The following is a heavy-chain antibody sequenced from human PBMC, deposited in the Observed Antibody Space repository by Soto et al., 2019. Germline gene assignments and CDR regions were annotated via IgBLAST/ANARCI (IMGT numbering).Heavy chain of an antibody. V-gene: IGHV3-23*01. D-gene: IGHD3-10*01. Sequence: GGSLRLSCAASGFTFSNYWMSWVRQAPGKGLEWVSTFRGSGDGTYYADSVKGRFTVSRDNSNNQLYLQMNGLRAEDTAVYYCAKGPDPGAFDIWGQGTMVTVSS. CDR2: FRGSGDGT. CDR1: GFTFSNYW. J-gene: IGHJ3*02. CDR3: AKGPDPGAFDI.